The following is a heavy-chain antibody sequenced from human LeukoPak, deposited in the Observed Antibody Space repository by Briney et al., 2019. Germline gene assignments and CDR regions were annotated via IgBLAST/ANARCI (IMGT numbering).Heavy chain of an antibody. CDR1: GGSISSGSYY. V-gene: IGHV4-61*02. J-gene: IGHJ6*03. D-gene: IGHD2-2*01. CDR3: ARAACSSTSCYGDYYYYMDV. Sequence: SQTLSLTCTVSGGSISSGSYYWSWIRQPAGKGLEWLGRIYTSGSTNYNPSLKSRVTISVDTSKNQFSLKLSSVTAADTAVYSCARAACSSTSCYGDYYYYMDVWGKGTTVTVSS. CDR2: IYTSGST.